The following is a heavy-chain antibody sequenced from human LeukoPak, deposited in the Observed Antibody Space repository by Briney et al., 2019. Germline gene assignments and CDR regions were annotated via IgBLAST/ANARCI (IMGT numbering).Heavy chain of an antibody. CDR2: IYYSGST. V-gene: IGHV4-59*01. CDR3: ARGVDIVATTPYYFDY. Sequence: SETLSLTCTVSGGSISSYYWSWIRQPPGKGLEWIGYIYYSGSTNYNPSLKSRVTISVDTSKNQFSLKLSSVTAADTAVYYCARGVDIVATTPYYFDYWGQGTLVTVSS. J-gene: IGHJ4*02. CDR1: GGSISSYY. D-gene: IGHD5-12*01.